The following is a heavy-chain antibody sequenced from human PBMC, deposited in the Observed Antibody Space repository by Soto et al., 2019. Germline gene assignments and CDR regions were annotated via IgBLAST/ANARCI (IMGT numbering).Heavy chain of an antibody. CDR2: ISGSGGST. Sequence: LRLSCAASGFTFSSYAMSWVRQAPGKGLEWVSAISGSGGSTYYADSVKGRFTISRDNSKNTLYLQMNSLRAEDTAVYYCAKGNYGSGSYWDYWGQGTLVTVSS. D-gene: IGHD3-10*01. J-gene: IGHJ4*02. CDR3: AKGNYGSGSYWDY. CDR1: GFTFSSYA. V-gene: IGHV3-23*01.